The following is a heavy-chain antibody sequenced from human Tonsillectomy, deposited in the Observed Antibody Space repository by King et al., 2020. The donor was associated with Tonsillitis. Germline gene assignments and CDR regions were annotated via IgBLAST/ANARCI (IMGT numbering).Heavy chain of an antibody. D-gene: IGHD3-22*01. J-gene: IGHJ4*02. Sequence: QLQESGPGLVKPSQTLSLTCTVSGGSISSGDYYWSWIRQPPGKGLEWIGYIYYSGSTYYNPSLKSRVTISVDTSKNQFSLKLSSVTAAETAVYDCARSPLDYYDSSGYYLLDYWGQGTLVTVSS. CDR3: ARSPLDYYDSSGYYLLDY. CDR1: GGSISSGDYY. CDR2: IYYSGST. V-gene: IGHV4-30-4*01.